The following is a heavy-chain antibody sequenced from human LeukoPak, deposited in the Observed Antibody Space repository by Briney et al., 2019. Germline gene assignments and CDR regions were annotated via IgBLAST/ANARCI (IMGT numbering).Heavy chain of an antibody. D-gene: IGHD3-10*01. V-gene: IGHV3-23*01. Sequence: GGSLRLSCAASGFTFSSYAMSWVRQAPGKGLEWVSAISGSGGSTYYADSVKGRFTISRDNSKNTLYLQMNSLRAEDTAVYYCAKDLGYGSGSYRSDYWGQGTLVTVSS. CDR1: GFTFSSYA. CDR2: ISGSGGST. J-gene: IGHJ4*02. CDR3: AKDLGYGSGSYRSDY.